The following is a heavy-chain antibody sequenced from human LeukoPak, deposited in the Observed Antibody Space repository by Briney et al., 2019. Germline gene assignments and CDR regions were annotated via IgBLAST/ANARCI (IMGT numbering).Heavy chain of an antibody. CDR3: AREIDRDGYNRFFDY. Sequence: ASVKASCKASGYTFSTYTMHWVRQAPGQRLEWMGWINAGNGNTKYSQKFQGRVTITRDTSASTAYMELSSLRSEDTAVYYCAREIDRDGYNRFFDYWGQGTLVTVSS. V-gene: IGHV1-3*01. J-gene: IGHJ4*02. CDR2: INAGNGNT. D-gene: IGHD5-24*01. CDR1: GYTFSTYT.